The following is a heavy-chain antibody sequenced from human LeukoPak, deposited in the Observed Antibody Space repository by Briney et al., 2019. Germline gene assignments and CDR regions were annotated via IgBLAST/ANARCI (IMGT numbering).Heavy chain of an antibody. Sequence: PSETLSLTCAVSGYSISSGYYWGWIRQPPGKGLEWIGSIYHSGSTYYNLSLKSRVTISVDTSKNQFSLKLSSVTAADTAVYYCARADLYYDILTGCWFDPWGQGTLVTVSS. J-gene: IGHJ5*02. CDR1: GYSISSGYY. CDR2: IYHSGST. V-gene: IGHV4-38-2*01. CDR3: ARADLYYDILTGCWFDP. D-gene: IGHD3-9*01.